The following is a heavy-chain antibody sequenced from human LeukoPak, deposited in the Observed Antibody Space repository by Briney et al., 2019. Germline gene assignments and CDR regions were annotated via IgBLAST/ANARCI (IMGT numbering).Heavy chain of an antibody. CDR3: ARGPEYYYYMDV. CDR2: MNPNSGNT. V-gene: IGHV1-8*03. J-gene: IGHJ6*03. Sequence: ASVKVSCKASGYTFTSYDINWVRQATGQGLEWMGWMNPNSGNTGYAQKFQGRVTITRNTSISTAYMELGSLRSEDTAVYYCARGPEYYYYMDVWGKGTTVTVSS. CDR1: GYTFTSYD.